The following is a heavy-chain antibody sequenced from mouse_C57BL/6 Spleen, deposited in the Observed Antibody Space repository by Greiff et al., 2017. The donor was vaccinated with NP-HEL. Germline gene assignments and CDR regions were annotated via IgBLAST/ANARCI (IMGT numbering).Heavy chain of an antibody. CDR2: IYPGDGDT. CDR3: ARGGSRVRRYFDV. Sequence: QVQLKESGPELVKPGASVKISCKASGYAFSSSWMNWVKQRPGKGLEWIGRIYPGDGDTNYNGKFKGKATLTADKSSSTAYMQLSSLTSEDSAVYFCARGGSRVRRYFDVWGTGTTVTVSS. CDR1: GYAFSSSW. V-gene: IGHV1-82*01. J-gene: IGHJ1*03. D-gene: IGHD1-1*01.